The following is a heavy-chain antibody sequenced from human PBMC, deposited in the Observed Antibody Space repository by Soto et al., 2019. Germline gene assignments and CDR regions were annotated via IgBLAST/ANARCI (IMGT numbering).Heavy chain of an antibody. Sequence: GGGLIRSCASSGFTFSSYEMNWVRQAPGKGLEWVSDITSTGSTRYYADSVKGRFTISRDNAKNSLYLQMNSLRAEDTAVYYCARGYCTSSACHWNFDYWGQGTLVTVSS. CDR3: ARGYCTSSACHWNFDY. D-gene: IGHD2-8*02. CDR1: GFTFSSYE. V-gene: IGHV3-48*03. CDR2: ITSTGSTR. J-gene: IGHJ4*02.